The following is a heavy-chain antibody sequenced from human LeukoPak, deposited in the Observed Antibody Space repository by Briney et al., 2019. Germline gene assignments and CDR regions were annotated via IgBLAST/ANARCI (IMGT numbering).Heavy chain of an antibody. V-gene: IGHV4-39*01. Sequence: SETLSLTCTVSGGSISSSSYYWGWIRQPPGKGLEWIGSIYYSGSTYYNPSLKGRVTISVDTSKNQFSLKLSSVTAADTAEYYCARHGPDPDAFDIWGQGTMVTVSS. CDR1: GGSISSSSYY. CDR3: ARHGPDPDAFDI. CDR2: IYYSGST. J-gene: IGHJ3*02.